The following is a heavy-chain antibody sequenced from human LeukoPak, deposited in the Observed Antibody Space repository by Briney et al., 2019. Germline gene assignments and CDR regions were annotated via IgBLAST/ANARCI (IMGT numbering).Heavy chain of an antibody. V-gene: IGHV3-30*04. CDR2: IPYDGSNK. D-gene: IGHD6-13*01. CDR3: VRGAYSSSWLNFDY. J-gene: IGHJ4*02. Sequence: GGSLRLSCAASGFTFSSYAMHWVRQAPGKGLEWVALIPYDGSNKYYAGSVKGRFTVSRDNSKNTLYLQMNSLRAEDTAVYYCVRGAYSSSWLNFDYWGQGTLVTVSS. CDR1: GFTFSSYA.